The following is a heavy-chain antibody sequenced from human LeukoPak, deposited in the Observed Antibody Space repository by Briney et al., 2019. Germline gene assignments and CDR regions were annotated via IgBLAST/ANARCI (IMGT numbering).Heavy chain of an antibody. D-gene: IGHD6-19*01. CDR1: GFNFYTYW. Sequence: PGGSLRLSCVGSGFNFYTYWMTWVRQAPGMGLEWVAHIKQDGSEQYYADSVKGRFTISRDNGKNSLYLQINSLRVEDTAVYLCARLQWLAPYYFEFWGQGTLVTVSS. J-gene: IGHJ4*02. V-gene: IGHV3-7*01. CDR2: IKQDGSEQ. CDR3: ARLQWLAPYYFEF.